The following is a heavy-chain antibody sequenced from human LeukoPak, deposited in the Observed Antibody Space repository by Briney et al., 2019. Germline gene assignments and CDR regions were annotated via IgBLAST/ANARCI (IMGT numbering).Heavy chain of an antibody. CDR1: GYTFTDYS. D-gene: IGHD3-22*01. Sequence: ASVKVSCKASGYTFTDYSIHWVRQAPGQGLEWMGWINPNSGGTNYAQKFQGRVTMTRDTSISTAYMELSRLRSDDTAVYYCAREGDYYDSSGYYEQYFQHWGQGTLVTVSS. CDR2: INPNSGGT. J-gene: IGHJ1*01. CDR3: AREGDYYDSSGYYEQYFQH. V-gene: IGHV1-2*02.